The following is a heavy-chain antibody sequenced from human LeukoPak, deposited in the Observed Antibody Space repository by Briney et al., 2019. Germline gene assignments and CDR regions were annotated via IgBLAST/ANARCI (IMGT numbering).Heavy chain of an antibody. D-gene: IGHD2-21*02. CDR1: GYTLTELS. J-gene: IGHJ5*02. CDR2: FDPEDGET. Sequence: ASVKVSCKVSGYTLTELSMHWVRQAPGKGLEWMGGFDPEDGETIYAQKFQGRVTMTEDTSTDTAYMELSSLRSEDTAVYYCATEYCGGDCSMYNWFDPWGQGTLVTVSS. V-gene: IGHV1-24*01. CDR3: ATEYCGGDCSMYNWFDP.